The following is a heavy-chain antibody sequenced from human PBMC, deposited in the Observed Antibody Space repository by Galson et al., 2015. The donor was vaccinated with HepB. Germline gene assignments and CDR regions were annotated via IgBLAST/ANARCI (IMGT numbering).Heavy chain of an antibody. D-gene: IGHD2-15*01. CDR1: GYTFTSYG. J-gene: IGHJ2*01. CDR3: ARDKISGVVARGYWYFDL. Sequence: SVKVSCKASGYTFTSYGISWVRQAPGQGLEWMGWISAYNGNTNYAQKLQGRVTMTTDTSTSTAYMELRSLRSDDTAVYYCARDKISGVVARGYWYFDLWGRGTLVTVSS. CDR2: ISAYNGNT. V-gene: IGHV1-18*04.